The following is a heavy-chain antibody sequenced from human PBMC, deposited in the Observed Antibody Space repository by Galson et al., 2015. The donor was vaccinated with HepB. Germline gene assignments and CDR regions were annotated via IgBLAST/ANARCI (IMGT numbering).Heavy chain of an antibody. J-gene: IGHJ5*02. D-gene: IGHD6-13*01. CDR2: INTNTGNP. Sequence: SVKVSCKASGYTFTRYAMNWVRQAPGQGLEWMGWINTNTGNPTYAQGFTGRFVFSLDTSVSTTYLRISSLKAEDTAVYYCARDHTFRGAAVPFDPWGQGTLVTVSS. CDR1: GYTFTRYA. V-gene: IGHV7-4-1*02. CDR3: ARDHTFRGAAVPFDP.